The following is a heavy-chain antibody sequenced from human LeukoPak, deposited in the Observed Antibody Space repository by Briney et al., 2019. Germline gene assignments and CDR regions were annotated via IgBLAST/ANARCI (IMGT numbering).Heavy chain of an antibody. Sequence: SETLSLTCAVSGGSIISSNWWSWVRQPPGKGLEWIGEIYHSGSTNYNPSLQSRVTISVDKSKNQFSLKLSSVTAADTAVYYCARAAPDGYNPDYWGQGTLVTVSS. V-gene: IGHV4-4*02. J-gene: IGHJ4*02. CDR1: GGSIISSNW. CDR3: ARAAPDGYNPDY. CDR2: IYHSGST. D-gene: IGHD5-24*01.